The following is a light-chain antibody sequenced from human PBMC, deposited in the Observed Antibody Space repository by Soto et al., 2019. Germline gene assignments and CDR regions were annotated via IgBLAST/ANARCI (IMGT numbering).Light chain of an antibody. J-gene: IGLJ3*02. Sequence: SVLTQPPSLSAAPGQRVTISCSGSTPNIGNNYVSWYQQVPRTAPKLLIYDTDQRPPGIPNRFSGSKSGTTATLAITGLQTGDEADYFCGSWDSDLDSVLFGGGTKVTVL. CDR3: GSWDSDLDSVL. CDR2: DTD. V-gene: IGLV1-51*01. CDR1: TPNIGNNY.